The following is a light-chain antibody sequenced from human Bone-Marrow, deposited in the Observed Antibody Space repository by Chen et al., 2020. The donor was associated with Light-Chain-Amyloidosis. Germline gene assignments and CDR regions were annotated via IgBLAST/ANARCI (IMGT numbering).Light chain of an antibody. Sequence: QSVLAQAPTLSGAPGQRVTSSATGTRSNVGDGFGVGWYQQIAGAVPKLLIYHNNNRPSGVPDRFSGSRSGTSASLTITGLQAEDEGDYYCQTYDSRLSGWVFGGGTKLTVL. CDR3: QTYDSRLSGWV. V-gene: IGLV1-40*01. CDR1: RSNVGDGFG. J-gene: IGLJ3*02. CDR2: HNN.